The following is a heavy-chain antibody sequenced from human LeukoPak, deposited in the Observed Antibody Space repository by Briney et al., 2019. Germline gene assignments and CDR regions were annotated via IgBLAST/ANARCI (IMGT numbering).Heavy chain of an antibody. CDR3: AKDLLGAVACPNNWFDP. CDR2: ISGSGGST. Sequence: AGGSLRLSCAASGFTFSSYAMSWVRQAPGKGLEWVSAISGSGGSTYYADSVKGRFTISRDNSKNTLYLQMNSLRAEDTAVYYCAKDLLGAVACPNNWFDPWGQGTLVTVSS. V-gene: IGHV3-23*01. J-gene: IGHJ5*02. D-gene: IGHD6-19*01. CDR1: GFTFSSYA.